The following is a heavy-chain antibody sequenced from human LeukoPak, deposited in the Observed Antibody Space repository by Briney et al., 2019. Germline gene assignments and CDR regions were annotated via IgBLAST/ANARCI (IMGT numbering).Heavy chain of an antibody. V-gene: IGHV4-39*01. Sequence: SETLSLTCTVSGGSISSSTYYWGWIRQPPGKGLEWIGSIYYSGSTYYNASLKSRVTLSADTSKNQFSLKLSSVTAADTAVYYCARPLSGSSSWHGDAFDIWGQGTMVTVSS. CDR1: GGSISSSTYY. CDR3: ARPLSGSSSWHGDAFDI. D-gene: IGHD6-13*01. J-gene: IGHJ3*02. CDR2: IYYSGST.